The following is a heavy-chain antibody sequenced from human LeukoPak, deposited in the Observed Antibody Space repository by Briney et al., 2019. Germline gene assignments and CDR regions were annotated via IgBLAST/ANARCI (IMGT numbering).Heavy chain of an antibody. J-gene: IGHJ3*02. CDR1: GFTFSSYG. CDR3: AKDEANWDAFDI. V-gene: IGHV3-30*18. D-gene: IGHD7-27*01. CDR2: ISYDGSNK. Sequence: GGSLRLSCAASGFTFSSYGMHWVRQAPGKGLEWVAVISYDGSNKYYADSVKGRFTISRDNSKNTLYLQMNSLRAEDTAVYYCAKDEANWDAFDIWGQGTMVTVSS.